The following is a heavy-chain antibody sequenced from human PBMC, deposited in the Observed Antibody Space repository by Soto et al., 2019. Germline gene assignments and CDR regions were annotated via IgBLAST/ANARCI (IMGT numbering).Heavy chain of an antibody. CDR2: IWYDGSNK. J-gene: IGHJ6*02. Sequence: GGSLRLSCAASGFTFSSYGMHWVRQAPGKGLEWVAVIWYDGSNKYYADSVKGRFTISRDNSKNTLYLQMNSLRAEDTAVYYCARVSDYYGSGSRGAHYYYYGMDVWGQGNTVTVSS. CDR1: GFTFSSYG. CDR3: ARVSDYYGSGSRGAHYYYYGMDV. V-gene: IGHV3-33*01. D-gene: IGHD3-10*01.